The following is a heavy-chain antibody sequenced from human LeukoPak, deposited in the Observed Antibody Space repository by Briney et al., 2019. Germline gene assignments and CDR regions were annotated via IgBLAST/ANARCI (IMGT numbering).Heavy chain of an antibody. Sequence: PSETLSLTCTVSGGSISSGGYYWSWIRQHPGKGLEWIGYIYYSGSAYYNPSLKSRVTISVDTSKNQFSLKLSSVTAADTAVYYCARDPSAGNRSEWGQGTLVTVSS. CDR1: GGSISSGGYY. CDR3: ARDPSAGNRSE. V-gene: IGHV4-31*03. CDR2: IYYSGSA. J-gene: IGHJ4*02. D-gene: IGHD1-14*01.